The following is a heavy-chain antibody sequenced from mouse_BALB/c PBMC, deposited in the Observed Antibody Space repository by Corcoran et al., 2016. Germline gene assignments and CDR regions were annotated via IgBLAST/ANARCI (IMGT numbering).Heavy chain of an antibody. CDR2: IDPANGNT. J-gene: IGHJ1*01. D-gene: IGHD4-1*01. V-gene: IGHV14-3*02. CDR3: ATWDWYFDV. CDR1: GFNIKETY. Sequence: EVQLQQSGAELVKPGASVKLSCTASGFNIKETYMHWVKQRPEQGLEWIGRIDPANGNTKYDPKFQGKATITADTSSNTAYLQLSSLTSEDTAVYYCATWDWYFDVWGAGTTVTVSS.